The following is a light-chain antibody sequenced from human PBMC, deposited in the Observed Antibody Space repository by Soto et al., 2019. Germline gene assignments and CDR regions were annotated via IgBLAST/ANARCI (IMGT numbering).Light chain of an antibody. CDR2: KDN. V-gene: IGLV3-25*02. CDR1: PLTRQY. J-gene: IGLJ3*02. CDR3: QTADNSGTFLL. Sequence: SYELTQPPSMSVSPGQTARITCSGDPLTRQYVYWYQQKPGQAPLLVIYKDNERPSGIPERFSGSTSGTTGTLTISGARAEDEADYYCQTADNSGTFLLFAGGTKLTVL.